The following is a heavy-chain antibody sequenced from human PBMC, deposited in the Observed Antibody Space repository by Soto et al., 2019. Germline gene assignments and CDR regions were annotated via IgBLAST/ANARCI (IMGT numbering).Heavy chain of an antibody. CDR3: ARHQSSLIQLWHN. Sequence: PGESLKISCEGSGYSFANFWISWVRQKPGKGLEWMGRIDPSDSFSNYNPSFQGHVTISADKSINTVYLEWSSLKASDTGLYYCARHQSSLIQLWHNWGQGTLVTSPQ. D-gene: IGHD1-1*01. V-gene: IGHV5-10-1*01. CDR2: IDPSDSFS. J-gene: IGHJ4*02. CDR1: GYSFANFW.